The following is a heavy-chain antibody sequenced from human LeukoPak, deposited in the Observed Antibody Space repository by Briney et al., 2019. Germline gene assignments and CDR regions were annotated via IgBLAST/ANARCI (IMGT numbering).Heavy chain of an antibody. CDR2: ISDGGDDT. V-gene: IGHV3-23*01. J-gene: IGHJ6*02. CDR3: AKDSRESSGHFPYYYYYHYGLDV. Sequence: GGSLRLSCAVSGFIFSSSAMSWVRQAPGKGLEWVSAISDGGDDTSYADSARGRFTVSRDNSKNTLYLQMNSLRAEDTAVYYCAKDSRESSGHFPYYYYYHYGLDVWGQGTTVTVSS. D-gene: IGHD3-22*01. CDR1: GFIFSSSA.